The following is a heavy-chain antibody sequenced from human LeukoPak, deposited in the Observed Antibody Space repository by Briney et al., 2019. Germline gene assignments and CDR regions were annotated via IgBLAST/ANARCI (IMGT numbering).Heavy chain of an antibody. J-gene: IGHJ4*02. CDR3: ARVLPRLSWGEFDY. CDR2: ISAYSANT. Sequence: ASVKVSCKASGYTFTTYGISGVRQAPGQGLEWMGWISAYSANTNYIQSLQGRVTISTDTSTSTAYMELRSLRSDDTGVYYCARVLPRLSWGEFDYWGQGTLVTVSS. CDR1: GYTFTTYG. D-gene: IGHD3-16*01. V-gene: IGHV1-18*01.